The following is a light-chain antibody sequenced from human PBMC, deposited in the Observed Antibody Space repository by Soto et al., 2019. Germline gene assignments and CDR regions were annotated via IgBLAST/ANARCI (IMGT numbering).Light chain of an antibody. Sequence: IQLTQSPSSLSASVGETVTITCRAGHGSSCDLAWYQQKLEKRPKLLIYAVSTLQSGVTSRFSGSGSGTDFTLTISSLQPEEFATYYCQQLNSYPITYGQGTRLEIK. CDR1: HGSSCD. CDR2: AVS. V-gene: IGKV1-9*01. CDR3: QQLNSYPIT. J-gene: IGKJ5*01.